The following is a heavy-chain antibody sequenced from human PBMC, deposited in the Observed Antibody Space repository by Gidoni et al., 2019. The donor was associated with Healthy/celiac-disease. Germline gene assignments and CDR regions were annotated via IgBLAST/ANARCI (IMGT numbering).Heavy chain of an antibody. J-gene: IGHJ6*02. CDR1: GGSIRSYY. CDR2: IYYSVST. CDR3: ARWNDFWSGYYTSRSYYGMDV. Sequence: QVQLQESGPGLVKPSETLSPTCTVSGGSIRSYYRSRIRQPPGKGLEWIGYIYYSVSTNYNPCLKSRVTISVDTSKNQFSLKLSSVTAADTAVYYCARWNDFWSGYYTSRSYYGMDVWGQGTTVTVSS. V-gene: IGHV4-59*01. D-gene: IGHD3-3*01.